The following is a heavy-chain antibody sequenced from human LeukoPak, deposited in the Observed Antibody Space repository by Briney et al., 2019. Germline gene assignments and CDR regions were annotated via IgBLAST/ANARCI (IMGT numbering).Heavy chain of an antibody. V-gene: IGHV3-7*01. D-gene: IGHD1-7*01. CDR3: ARAGSFWHYVY. CDR1: GFTFGGFW. J-gene: IGHJ4*02. CDR2: IKQDGSEK. Sequence: GGSLRLSCAASGFTFGGFWMSWVRQTPGKGLEWVANIKQDGSEKYYVDSVKGRFTISRDNAKNSLSLQMNGLRVEDTAVYYCARAGSFWHYVYWGQGTLVTVSS.